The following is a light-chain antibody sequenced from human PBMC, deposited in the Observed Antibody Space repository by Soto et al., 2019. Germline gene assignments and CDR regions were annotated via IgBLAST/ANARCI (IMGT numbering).Light chain of an antibody. Sequence: EILLTQSPGTLSLSPGERATLSCRASQSVRNSYLAWYQQKPGQAPRLLIYGASGRATGIPARFSGSGSGTEFTLTISSLQSEDFAVYYCQQYNNWPLTFGGGTKVEIK. CDR3: QQYNNWPLT. CDR1: QSVRNSY. V-gene: IGKV3-15*01. J-gene: IGKJ4*01. CDR2: GAS.